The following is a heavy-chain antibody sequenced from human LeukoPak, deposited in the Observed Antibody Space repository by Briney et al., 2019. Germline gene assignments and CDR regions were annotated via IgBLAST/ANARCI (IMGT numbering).Heavy chain of an antibody. CDR3: VKDLTGTWSFDY. J-gene: IGHJ4*02. CDR1: GFTVSNHF. CDR2: IGPNGAST. D-gene: IGHD3-9*01. V-gene: IGHV3-64D*06. Sequence: GESLRLSCSTSGFTVSNHFIHWVRQAPGKGLEYVSSIGPNGASTLYADSVKGRFTISRDNSKNALYLQLTSLRLEDTALYYCVKDLTGTWSFDYWGQGTLVTVSS.